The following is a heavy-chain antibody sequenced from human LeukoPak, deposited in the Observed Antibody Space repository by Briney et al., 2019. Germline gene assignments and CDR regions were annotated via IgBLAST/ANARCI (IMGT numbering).Heavy chain of an antibody. V-gene: IGHV3-21*01. Sequence: GGSLRLSCAASGFTFSSYSMNWVRQAPGKGLEWVSSISSSSSYIYYADSVKGRFTISRDNAKNSLYLQMNSLRAEDTAVYYCARDNLDYYDSSGYYGLGYWGQGTLVTVSS. J-gene: IGHJ4*02. CDR1: GFTFSSYS. CDR3: ARDNLDYYDSSGYYGLGY. CDR2: ISSSSSYI. D-gene: IGHD3-22*01.